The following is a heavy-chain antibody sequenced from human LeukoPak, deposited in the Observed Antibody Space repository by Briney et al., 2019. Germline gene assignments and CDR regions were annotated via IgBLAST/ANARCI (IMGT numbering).Heavy chain of an antibody. CDR3: ARDREWELRGYFDY. J-gene: IGHJ4*02. CDR1: GYTFTGYY. V-gene: IGHV1-2*06. CDR2: INPNSGGT. Sequence: GASVKVSCTASGYTFTGYYMHWVRQAPGQGLEWMGRINPNSGGTNYAQKFQGRVTMTRDTSISTAYMELSRLRSDDTAVYYCARDREWELRGYFDYWGQGTLVTVSS. D-gene: IGHD1-26*01.